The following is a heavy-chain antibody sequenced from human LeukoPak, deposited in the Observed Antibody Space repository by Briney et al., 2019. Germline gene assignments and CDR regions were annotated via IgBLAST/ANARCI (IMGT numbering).Heavy chain of an antibody. CDR3: ARRGATVTDD. D-gene: IGHD4-17*01. CDR2: IKQDGSEK. CDR1: GFTFSGYW. Sequence: GGSLRLSCAASGFTFSGYWMSWVRQAPGKGLEWVANIKQDGSEKYYVDSVKGRFTISRDNAKNSVCLQTNSLRAEDTAVYYCARRGATVTDDWGQGTLVTVSS. V-gene: IGHV3-7*01. J-gene: IGHJ4*02.